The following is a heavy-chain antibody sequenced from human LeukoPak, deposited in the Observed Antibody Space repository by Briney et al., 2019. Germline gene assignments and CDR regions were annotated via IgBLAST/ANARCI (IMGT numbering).Heavy chain of an antibody. J-gene: IGHJ4*02. Sequence: GGSLRLSCSASGFPFSSYAMHWVRQAPGKGLEYVSAISDSGGSTYYADSVKGRFTISRDNSRNTLYLQMTSLRAEDTAVYYCARGNSGHCTGATCYALDYWGQGTLVTVSS. CDR3: ARGNSGHCTGATCYALDY. CDR1: GFPFSSYA. D-gene: IGHD2-2*01. V-gene: IGHV3-64*04. CDR2: ISDSGGST.